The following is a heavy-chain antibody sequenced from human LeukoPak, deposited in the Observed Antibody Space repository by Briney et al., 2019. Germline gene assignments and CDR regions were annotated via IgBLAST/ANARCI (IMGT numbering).Heavy chain of an antibody. CDR3: ASPGYTSSTWFDP. CDR1: GGSISSSSYY. Sequence: PSETLSLTCTVSGGSISSSSYYWGWIRQPPGKGLEWIGSIYYSGRTYYNPSLKSRVTISVGTSKNQFSLKLRSVTAADTAAYYCASPGYTSSTWFDPWGQGTLVTVSS. D-gene: IGHD6-13*01. V-gene: IGHV4-39*01. J-gene: IGHJ5*02. CDR2: IYYSGRT.